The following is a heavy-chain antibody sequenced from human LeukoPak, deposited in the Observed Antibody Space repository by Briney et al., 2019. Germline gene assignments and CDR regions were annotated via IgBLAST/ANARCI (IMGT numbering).Heavy chain of an antibody. CDR3: AKSGILGAIFRYGFDP. V-gene: IGHV3-23*01. J-gene: IGHJ5*02. CDR1: GFTFSSYA. D-gene: IGHD1-26*01. CDR2: ISGSGGNT. Sequence: SGGSLRLSCAASGFTFSSYAMNWVRQAPGKGLEWVSSISGSGGNTYYADSVKGRFTISRDNSKNTLYLQMNSLRAEDTAVYYCAKSGILGAIFRYGFDPWGQGTLATVSS.